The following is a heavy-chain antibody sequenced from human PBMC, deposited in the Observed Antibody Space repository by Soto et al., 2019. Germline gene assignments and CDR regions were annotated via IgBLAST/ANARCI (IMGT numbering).Heavy chain of an antibody. J-gene: IGHJ6*02. V-gene: IGHV3-23*01. Sequence: GGSLRLSCAASGFTFSSYAMSWVRQAPGKGLEWVSAISGSGGSTYYADSVKGRFTISRDNSKNTLYLQMNSLRAEDTAVYYCAKVKYGDLYYYGMDVWGQGTTVTVSS. CDR3: AKVKYGDLYYYGMDV. D-gene: IGHD4-17*01. CDR2: ISGSGGST. CDR1: GFTFSSYA.